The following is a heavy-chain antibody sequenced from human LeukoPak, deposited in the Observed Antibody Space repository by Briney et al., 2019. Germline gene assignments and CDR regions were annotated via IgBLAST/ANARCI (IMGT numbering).Heavy chain of an antibody. D-gene: IGHD3-9*01. CDR1: GGSFSGYY. Sequence: SETLSLTCAVYGGSFSGYYWSWIRQPPGKGLEWIGEINHSGSTNYNPSLKSRVTISVDTSKNQFSLKLSSVTAADTAVYYCARAGYFDWLSVFDYWGQGTLVTVSS. V-gene: IGHV4-34*01. J-gene: IGHJ4*02. CDR2: INHSGST. CDR3: ARAGYFDWLSVFDY.